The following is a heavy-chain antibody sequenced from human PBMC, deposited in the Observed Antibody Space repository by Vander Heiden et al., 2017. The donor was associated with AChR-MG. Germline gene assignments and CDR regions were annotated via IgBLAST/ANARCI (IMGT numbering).Heavy chain of an antibody. CDR3: AKAGGSG. D-gene: IGHD6-19*01. Sequence: EVQLLESGGGLVQPGGSLRPTCAASGFTLSNYAMGWVRQAPGKGLEWVSGFGGRAGDTYYADSVKGRFTISRDNSKNTMYLQMNSLRDDDTAVYYCAKAGGSGWGQGTLVTVSS. CDR1: GFTLSNYA. V-gene: IGHV3-23*01. J-gene: IGHJ4*02. CDR2: FGGRAGDT.